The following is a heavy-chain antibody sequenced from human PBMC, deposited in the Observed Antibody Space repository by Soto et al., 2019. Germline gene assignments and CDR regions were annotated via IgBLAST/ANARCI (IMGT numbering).Heavy chain of an antibody. CDR2: IYYSGST. J-gene: IGHJ3*02. CDR1: GGSISSSSYY. D-gene: IGHD6-13*01. V-gene: IGHV4-39*01. CDR3: ASFELSMYSSSFAFDI. Sequence: SQTLSLTCTVSGGSISSSSYYWGWIRQPPGKGLEWIGSIYYSGSTYYNPSLKSRVTISVDTSKNQFSLKLSSVTAADTAVYYCASFELSMYSSSFAFDIWGQGTMVTVSS.